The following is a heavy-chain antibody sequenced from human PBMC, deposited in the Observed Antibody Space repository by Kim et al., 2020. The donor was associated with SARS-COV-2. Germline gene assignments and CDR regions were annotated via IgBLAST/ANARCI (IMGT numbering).Heavy chain of an antibody. Sequence: GGSLRLSCAASGFSFSSYWMTWVRQAPGKGLEWVANIHKNVNEKHYVDSVKGLFTISRDNAENSLYLQMNSLIADDTAVYYCAASSAWYGPYWGHGTLV. V-gene: IGHV3-7*01. CDR3: AASSAWYGPY. D-gene: IGHD6-13*01. J-gene: IGHJ4*01. CDR2: IHKNVNEK. CDR1: GFSFSSYW.